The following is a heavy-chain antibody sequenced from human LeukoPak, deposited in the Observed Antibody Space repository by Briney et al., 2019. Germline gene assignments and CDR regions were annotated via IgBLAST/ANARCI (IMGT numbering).Heavy chain of an antibody. CDR3: ARDATYCSGGSCSNFDY. CDR2: IWYDGSNQ. CDR1: GFSFSTYV. Sequence: GRSLRLSCEASGFSFSTYVVHWVRQAPGKGLEWVAVIWYDGSNQYYADSVKGRFTISRDNSKNTLYLQMSSLRAEDTAVYYCARDATYCSGGSCSNFDYWGHGTLVTVSS. V-gene: IGHV3-33*01. J-gene: IGHJ4*01. D-gene: IGHD2-15*01.